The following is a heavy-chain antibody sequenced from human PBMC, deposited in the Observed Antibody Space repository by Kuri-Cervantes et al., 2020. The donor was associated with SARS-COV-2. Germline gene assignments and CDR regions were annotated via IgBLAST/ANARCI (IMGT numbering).Heavy chain of an antibody. CDR3: ARRSTSITIFGVVNINPFDY. CDR2: INHSGST. Sequence: SETLSLTCAVYGGSFSGYYWSWIRQPPGKGLEWIGEINHSGSTNYNPSPKSRVTISVDTSKNQFSLKLSSVTAADTAVYYCARRSTSITIFGVVNINPFDYWGQGTLVTVSS. D-gene: IGHD3-3*01. V-gene: IGHV4-34*01. CDR1: GGSFSGYY. J-gene: IGHJ4*02.